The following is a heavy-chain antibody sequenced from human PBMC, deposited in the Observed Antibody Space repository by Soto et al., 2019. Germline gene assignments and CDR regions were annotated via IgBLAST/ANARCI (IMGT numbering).Heavy chain of an antibody. CDR3: AGKDTIFGVVTWFDH. Sequence: QVQLVQSGAEVKKPGSSVKVSCKASGGTFSSYAISWVRQAPGQGLEWMGGIIPIFGTANYAQKFQGRVTVTADESTRTAYMELLSRRSEDAAVYYGAGKDTIFGVVTWFDHWVQGRLVTVSS. J-gene: IGHJ5*02. V-gene: IGHV1-69*01. CDR2: IIPIFGTA. CDR1: GGTFSSYA. D-gene: IGHD3-3*01.